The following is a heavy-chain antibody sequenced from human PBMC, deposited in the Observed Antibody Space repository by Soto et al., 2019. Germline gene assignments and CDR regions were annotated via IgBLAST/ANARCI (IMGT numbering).Heavy chain of an antibody. J-gene: IGHJ4*02. D-gene: IGHD3-22*01. CDR2: IKNDGSGA. Sequence: GGSLRLSCLASGFTFSNYWMHWVRQPPGKGLEWVSRIKNDGSGAYYADSVKGRFTISRDNAKNTLYLQMNSLRVEDTAVYYCTRGDGDYHDGNGYLGRHWGQGPLVTVSS. CDR1: GFTFSNYW. CDR3: TRGDGDYHDGNGYLGRH. V-gene: IGHV3-74*01.